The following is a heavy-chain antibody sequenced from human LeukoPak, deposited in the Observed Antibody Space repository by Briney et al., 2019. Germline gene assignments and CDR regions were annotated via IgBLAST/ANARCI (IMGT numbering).Heavy chain of an antibody. D-gene: IGHD2-2*02. J-gene: IGHJ6*03. Sequence: SETLSLTCTVSGGSISSYYWSWIRQPAGKGLEWIGRIYTSGSTNYNPSLKSRVTMSVDTSKNQFSLKLSSVPAADTAVYYCARVARSIVVVPAAIGDSGYDKNYYYYYYMDVWGKGTTVTVSS. CDR2: IYTSGST. CDR1: GGSISSYY. CDR3: ARVARSIVVVPAAIGDSGYDKNYYYYYYMDV. V-gene: IGHV4-4*07.